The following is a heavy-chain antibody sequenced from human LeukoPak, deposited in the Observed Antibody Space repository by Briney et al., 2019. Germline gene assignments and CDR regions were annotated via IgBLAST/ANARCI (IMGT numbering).Heavy chain of an antibody. V-gene: IGHV3-23*01. D-gene: IGHD6-19*01. Sequence: GGSLRLSCVGSGFTFSKCAMSWVRQAPDKGLEWVAIITAPGDTAYYAGSVKGRFTVSRDNSKNTVYMQMDSLRAEDTAIYYCAGDRNSDWYSPLDYWGQGTQVTVSP. CDR2: ITAPGDTA. CDR3: AGDRNSDWYSPLDY. CDR1: GFTFSKCA. J-gene: IGHJ4*02.